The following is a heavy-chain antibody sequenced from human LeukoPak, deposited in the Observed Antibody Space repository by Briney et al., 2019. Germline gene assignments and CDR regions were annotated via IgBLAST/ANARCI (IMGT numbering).Heavy chain of an antibody. J-gene: IGHJ5*02. Sequence: GGSLRLSCAASGFTLSSNYMSWVRQAPGKGLEWVSVIYSGGSTYYADSVKGRFTISRDNSKNTLYLQMNSLRAEDTAVYYCASFYQRSHYWFDPWGQGTLVTVSS. CDR1: GFTLSSNY. V-gene: IGHV3-66*01. D-gene: IGHD2-2*01. CDR3: ASFYQRSHYWFDP. CDR2: IYSGGST.